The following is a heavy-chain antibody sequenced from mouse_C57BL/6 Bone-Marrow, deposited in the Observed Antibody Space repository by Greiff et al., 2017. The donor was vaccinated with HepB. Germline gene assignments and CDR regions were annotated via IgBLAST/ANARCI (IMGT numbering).Heavy chain of an antibody. CDR1: GFNIKDDY. CDR3: TYYGSSYDWYFDV. Sequence: DVKLLESGAELVRPGASVKLSCTASGFNIKDDYMHWVKQRPEQGLEWIGWIDPENGDTEYASKFQGKATITADTSSNTAYLQLSSLTSEDTAVYYCTYYGSSYDWYFDVWGTGTTVTVSS. V-gene: IGHV14-4*01. CDR2: IDPENGDT. J-gene: IGHJ1*03. D-gene: IGHD1-1*01.